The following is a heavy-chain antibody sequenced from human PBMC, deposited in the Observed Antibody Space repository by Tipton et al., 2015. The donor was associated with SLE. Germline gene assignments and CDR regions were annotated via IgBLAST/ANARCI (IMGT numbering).Heavy chain of an antibody. V-gene: IGHV4-38-2*01. D-gene: IGHD3-10*01. CDR3: AKNSGSYYFDD. Sequence: TLSLTCSVSTYSISNGHYWAWVRQPPGKGLVWIGTVYHTGNTYYNPSLKSRVTMSVDTSKNQFSLKLNSVTAADTAVYYCAKNSGSYYFDDWGQGTLVTVSS. CDR2: VYHTGNT. J-gene: IGHJ4*02. CDR1: TYSISNGHY.